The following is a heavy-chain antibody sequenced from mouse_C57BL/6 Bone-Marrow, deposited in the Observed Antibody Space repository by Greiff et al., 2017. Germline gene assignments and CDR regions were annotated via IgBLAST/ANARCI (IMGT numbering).Heavy chain of an antibody. J-gene: IGHJ3*01. CDR1: GYTFTSYT. CDR3: ARSDGYYSY. D-gene: IGHD2-3*01. Sequence: QVHVKQSGAELARPGASVKMSCKASGYTFTSYTMHWVKQRPGQGLEWIGYINPSSGYTKYNQKFKDKATLTADKSSSTAYMQLSSLTSEDSAVYYCARSDGYYSYWGQGTLVTVSA. CDR2: INPSSGYT. V-gene: IGHV1-4*01.